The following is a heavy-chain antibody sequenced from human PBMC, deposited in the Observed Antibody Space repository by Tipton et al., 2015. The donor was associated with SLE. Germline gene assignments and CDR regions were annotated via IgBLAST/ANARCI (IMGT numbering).Heavy chain of an antibody. CDR1: GFTVSSNY. D-gene: IGHD2-15*01. V-gene: IGHV3-53*01. Sequence: QLVQSGGGLVQPGGSLRLSCAASGFTVSSNYMNWVRQGPGKGLEWLSIIYSGGSTYYTDSVRGRFTISRDNSKNTLYLQMNSLRAGDTAVYYCAKDASGTFVNGDGFDIWGQGTVVTVSS. CDR3: AKDASGTFVNGDGFDI. J-gene: IGHJ3*02. CDR2: IYSGGST.